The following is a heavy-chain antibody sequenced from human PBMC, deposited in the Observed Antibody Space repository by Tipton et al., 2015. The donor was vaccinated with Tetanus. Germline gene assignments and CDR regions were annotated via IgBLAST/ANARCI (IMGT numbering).Heavy chain of an antibody. CDR3: ARGAGSSSSTYYYYGMDV. Sequence: RSLRLSCAASGSTFSSYGMHWVRQAPGKGLEWVAVIWYDGSNKYYADSVKGRFTISRDNSKNTLYLQMNSLRAEDTAVYYCARGAGSSSSTYYYYGMDVWGQGTTVTVSS. V-gene: IGHV3-33*01. J-gene: IGHJ6*02. D-gene: IGHD6-13*01. CDR2: IWYDGSNK. CDR1: GSTFSSYG.